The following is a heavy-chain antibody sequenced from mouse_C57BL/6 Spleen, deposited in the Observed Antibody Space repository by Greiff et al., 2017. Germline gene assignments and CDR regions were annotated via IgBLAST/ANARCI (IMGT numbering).Heavy chain of an antibody. J-gene: IGHJ4*01. V-gene: IGHV1-9*01. Sequence: VQLQQSGAELMKPGASVKLSCKATGYPFTGYWIEWVKQRPGHGLEWIGEILPGSGSTNYNEKFQGKATVTADTSSNTAYMQLSSLTTEYSAIDYCARLGSSMDYWGQGASVTVSA. D-gene: IGHD4-1*01. CDR2: ILPGSGST. CDR3: ARLGSSMDY. CDR1: GYPFTGYW.